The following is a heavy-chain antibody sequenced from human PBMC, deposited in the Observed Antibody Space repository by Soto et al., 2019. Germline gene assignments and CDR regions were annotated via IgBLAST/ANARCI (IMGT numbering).Heavy chain of an antibody. Sequence: GGSLRLSCAASGFTFSSYAMSWVRQAPGKGLEWVSAISGSGGSTYYADSVKGRFTISRDNSKNTLYLQMNSLRAEDTAVYYCAKVNRRLWFGELYWFDPWGQGTLVTVSS. J-gene: IGHJ5*02. V-gene: IGHV3-23*01. CDR2: ISGSGGST. D-gene: IGHD3-10*01. CDR1: GFTFSSYA. CDR3: AKVNRRLWFGELYWFDP.